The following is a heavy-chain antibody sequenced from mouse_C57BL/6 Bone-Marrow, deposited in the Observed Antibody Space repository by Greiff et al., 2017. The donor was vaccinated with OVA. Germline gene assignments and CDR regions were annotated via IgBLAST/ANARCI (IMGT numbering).Heavy chain of an antibody. CDR2: IYPGSGST. Sequence: VQLQQPGAELVKPGASVKMSCKASGYTFTSYWITWVKQRPGQGLEWIGDIYPGSGSTNYNEKFKSKATLTVDTSSSTAYMQLSSLTSEDSAVYFCARSDYDEGAVDYWGQGTSVTVSS. J-gene: IGHJ4*01. CDR1: GYTFTSYW. D-gene: IGHD2-4*01. V-gene: IGHV1-55*01. CDR3: ARSDYDEGAVDY.